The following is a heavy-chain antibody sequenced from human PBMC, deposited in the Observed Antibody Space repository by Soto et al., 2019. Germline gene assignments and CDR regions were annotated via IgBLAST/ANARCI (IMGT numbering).Heavy chain of an antibody. D-gene: IGHD3-3*01. J-gene: IGHJ4*02. CDR2: ISTYNGDT. Sequence: ASVKVSCKASGYPFTTYGISWVRQAPGQGLEWMGWISTYNGDTEYPQSLQGRVTMTRDTSTATAYMELRSLRSDDTAVYYCARVRTTFGVISKGPDHWGKGTLVTVSS. CDR1: GYPFTTYG. CDR3: ARVRTTFGVISKGPDH. V-gene: IGHV1-18*04.